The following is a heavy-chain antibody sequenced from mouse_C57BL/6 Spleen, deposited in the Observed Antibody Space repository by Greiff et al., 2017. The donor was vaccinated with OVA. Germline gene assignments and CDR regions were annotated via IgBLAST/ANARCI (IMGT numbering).Heavy chain of an antibody. CDR1: GYTFTSYW. V-gene: IGHV1-52*01. J-gene: IGHJ1*03. CDR3: ARNGDYYGSSYDWYFDV. Sequence: QVQLQQPEAELVRPGSSVKLSCKASGYTFTSYWMHWVKQRPIQGLEWIGNIDPSDSETHYNQKFKDKATLTVDKSSSTAYMQLSSLTSEDSAVYYCARNGDYYGSSYDWYFDVWGTGTTVTVSS. CDR2: IDPSDSET. D-gene: IGHD1-1*01.